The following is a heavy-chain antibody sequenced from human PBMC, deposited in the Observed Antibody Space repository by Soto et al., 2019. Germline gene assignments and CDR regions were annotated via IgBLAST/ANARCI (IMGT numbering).Heavy chain of an antibody. CDR1: GGSISSGDYY. V-gene: IGHV4-30-4*01. D-gene: IGHD3-22*01. CDR2: IYYSGST. CDR3: ARDTLPPSTTMIVVADNPDGAFDI. Sequence: QVQLQESGPGLVKPSQTLSLTCTVSGGSISSGDYYWSWIRQPPGKGLEWIGYIYYSGSTYYNPSLKSRVTISVDTSKNQFSLKLSSVTAADTAVYYCARDTLPPSTTMIVVADNPDGAFDIWGQGTMVTVSS. J-gene: IGHJ3*02.